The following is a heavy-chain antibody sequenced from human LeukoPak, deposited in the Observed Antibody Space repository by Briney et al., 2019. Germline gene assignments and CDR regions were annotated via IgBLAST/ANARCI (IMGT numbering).Heavy chain of an antibody. CDR2: IYHSGST. J-gene: IGHJ4*02. D-gene: IGHD2-2*01. CDR1: GYSISSGYY. V-gene: IGHV4-38-2*02. CDR3: ARVVHSVVPAAISRHFDY. Sequence: PSETLSLTCTVSGYSISSGYYWGWIRQPPGKGLEWIGSIYHSGSTYYNPSLKSRVTISVDTSKNQFSLKLSSVTAADTAVYYCARVVHSVVPAAISRHFDYWGQGTLVTVSS.